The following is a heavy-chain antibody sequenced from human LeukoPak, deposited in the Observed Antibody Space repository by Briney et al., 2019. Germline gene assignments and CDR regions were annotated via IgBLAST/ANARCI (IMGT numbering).Heavy chain of an antibody. CDR1: GFTFISFG. Sequence: GSLRISFAAAGFTFISFGMHWGRPAPGRGVEWVALILYDEKYYADSVKGRFTISRDNSKNTLYLQMDSLRAEDTAVYYCARYCSGGCYSGVDYWGQGTLVTVPS. CDR2: ILYDEK. CDR3: ARYCSGGCYSGVDY. V-gene: IGHV3-33*05. D-gene: IGHD2-15*01. J-gene: IGHJ4*02.